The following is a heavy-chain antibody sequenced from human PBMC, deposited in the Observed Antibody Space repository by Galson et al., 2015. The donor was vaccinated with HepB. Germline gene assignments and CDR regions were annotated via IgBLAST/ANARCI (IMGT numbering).Heavy chain of an antibody. Sequence: SETLSLTCAVYGGSFSGYFWTWIRQPPGKGLEWIGEINHSGSPNYNPSLKSRVTISVDTSKKQFSLKLTSVTAADTAVYYCARRNGYNMITYYYYGMDAWGQGATVTVSS. CDR3: ARRNGYNMITYYYYGMDA. J-gene: IGHJ6*02. V-gene: IGHV4-34*01. CDR1: GGSFSGYF. CDR2: INHSGSP. D-gene: IGHD3-16*01.